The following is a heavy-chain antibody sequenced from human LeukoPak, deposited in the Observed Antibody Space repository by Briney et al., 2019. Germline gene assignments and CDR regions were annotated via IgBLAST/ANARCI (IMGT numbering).Heavy chain of an antibody. V-gene: IGHV4-30-2*01. CDR3: ARGRHPRHYDSRGYIDY. CDR1: GGSISSGGYS. D-gene: IGHD3-22*01. CDR2: IYHSGST. Sequence: SETLSRTCAVSGGSISSGGYSWSWIRQPPGKGLEWIGYIYHSGSTYYNPSLKSRATISVDRSKNQFSLKLSSVTAADTAVYYCARGRHPRHYDSRGYIDYWGQGTLVTVSS. J-gene: IGHJ4*02.